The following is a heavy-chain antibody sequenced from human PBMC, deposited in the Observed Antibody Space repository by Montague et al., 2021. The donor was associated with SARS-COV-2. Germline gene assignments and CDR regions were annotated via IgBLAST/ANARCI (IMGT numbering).Heavy chain of an antibody. D-gene: IGHD1-26*01. J-gene: IGHJ4*02. V-gene: IGHV3-30*09. Sequence: SLILSLSASGFTFSLYSMHWVRQAPGKGLEWVAVISYDGINQYYADSVKGRFAISRDNSENTLYLQMNSLRAEDTAVYYCARVFSGTYLDYFDYWGQGTLVTVSS. CDR1: GFTFSLYS. CDR2: ISYDGINQ. CDR3: ARVFSGTYLDYFDY.